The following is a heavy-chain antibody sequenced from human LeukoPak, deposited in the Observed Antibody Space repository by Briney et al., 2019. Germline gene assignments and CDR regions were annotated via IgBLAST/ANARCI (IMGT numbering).Heavy chain of an antibody. V-gene: IGHV1-69*04. D-gene: IGHD1-14*01. CDR2: IIPTLSIA. Sequence: SVKVSCKASEGTSSSHGISWVRQAPGQGLEWMGKIIPTLSIANYAQKFQGRVTITADRSTSTAYMELSSLRSEDTAVYYCARDGGPPDPRLFDSWGQGTLVTVSS. CDR3: ARDGGPPDPRLFDS. CDR1: EGTSSSHG. J-gene: IGHJ4*02.